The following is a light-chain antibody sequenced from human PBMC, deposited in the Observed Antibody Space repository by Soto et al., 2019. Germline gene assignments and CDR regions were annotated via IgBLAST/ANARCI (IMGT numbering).Light chain of an antibody. CDR3: SSYTTSSPLEV. CDR2: DVT. J-gene: IGLJ3*02. CDR1: RSDIGGYSY. Sequence: QSALTQPASVSGSPGQSVTISCTGTRSDIGGYSYVSWYQQHPGKAPKLMIYDVTNRPSGVSTRFSGSQSGNTASLTISGLQAEDEADYYCSSYTTSSPLEVFGGGTKLTVL. V-gene: IGLV2-14*01.